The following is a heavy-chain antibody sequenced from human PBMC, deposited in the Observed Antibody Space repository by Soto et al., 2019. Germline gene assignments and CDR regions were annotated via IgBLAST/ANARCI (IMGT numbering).Heavy chain of an antibody. V-gene: IGHV1-69*06. CDR2: IIPIFGTA. D-gene: IGHD6-13*01. CDR3: VRDRAAADPGEV. J-gene: IGHJ4*02. Sequence: QVQLVQSGAEVKKPGSSVKVSCKASGGTFSSYAISWVRQAPGQGLEWMGGIIPIFGTANYAQKFQGRVTLTADKSTSTAYMELSSLSSEDTAVYYCVRDRAAADPGEVWGQGTLVTVSS. CDR1: GGTFSSYA.